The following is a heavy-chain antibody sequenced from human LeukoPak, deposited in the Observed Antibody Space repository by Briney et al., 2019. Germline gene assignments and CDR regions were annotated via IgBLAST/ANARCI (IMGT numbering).Heavy chain of an antibody. CDR3: ARGGFYCGGDCYVDY. CDR1: GGSFSPYY. Sequence: SETLSLTCAVYGGSFSPYYWSWLRPPPGKGLEWIGEINHSGSTNYNPSLKSRVTISVDTSKNQFSLRLSSVTAADTAVYYCARGGFYCGGDCYVDYWGQGTLVTVSS. D-gene: IGHD2-21*02. J-gene: IGHJ4*02. V-gene: IGHV4-34*01. CDR2: INHSGST.